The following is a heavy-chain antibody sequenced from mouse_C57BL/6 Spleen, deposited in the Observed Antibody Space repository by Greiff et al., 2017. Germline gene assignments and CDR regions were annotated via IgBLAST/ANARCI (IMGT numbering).Heavy chain of an antibody. CDR2: INPNNGGT. V-gene: IGHV1-26*01. J-gene: IGHJ4*01. CDR3: ARASLYDYDTGGYAMDY. Sequence: VQLQQSGPELVKPGASVKISCKASGYTFTDYYMNWVKQSHGKSLEWIGDINPNNGGTSYNQKFKGKATLTVDKSSSTAYMELRSLTSEDSAVYYCARASLYDYDTGGYAMDYWGQGTSVTVSS. CDR1: GYTFTDYY. D-gene: IGHD2-4*01.